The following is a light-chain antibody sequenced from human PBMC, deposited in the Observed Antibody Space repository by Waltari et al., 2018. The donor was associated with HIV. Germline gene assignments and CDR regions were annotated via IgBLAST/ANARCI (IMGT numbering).Light chain of an antibody. CDR1: QSLLKSNGYIH. CDR3: MQTLETPLT. J-gene: IGKJ4*01. V-gene: IGKV2-28*01. CDR2: LGS. Sequence: DIVMIQSGLSPPVTLGEPASISCRSSQSLLKSNGYIHLYWYLQRPGQSPQLLIYLGSNRASGVPERFSASASATDFTLQISRVEAEDVGVYYCMQTLETPLTFGGGTKVEL.